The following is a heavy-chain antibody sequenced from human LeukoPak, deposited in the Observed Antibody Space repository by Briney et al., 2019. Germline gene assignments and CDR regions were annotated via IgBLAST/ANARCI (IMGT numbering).Heavy chain of an antibody. Sequence: GGSLRLSCAASGFTVSSTYMTWVRQAPGKGLEWVSIIYIDGTTYYADSVKGRFTISRDNAKNTVYLQMNSLRAEDTAVYYCARDRTGQQLTSRKDYYYMDVWGKGTTVTVSS. CDR3: ARDRTGQQLTSRKDYYYMDV. D-gene: IGHD4-11*01. V-gene: IGHV3-66*01. J-gene: IGHJ6*03. CDR2: IYIDGTT. CDR1: GFTVSSTY.